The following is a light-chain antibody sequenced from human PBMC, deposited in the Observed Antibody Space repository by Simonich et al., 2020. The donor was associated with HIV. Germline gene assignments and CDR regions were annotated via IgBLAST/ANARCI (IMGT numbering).Light chain of an antibody. CDR2: WAS. Sequence: DIVMTQSPDSLAVSLGERATINCKSSQSVLYSSNNKNYLAWYQQKPGQPPKLLIYWASTRESGVPDRFSGSGSETDFTLTISSLQAEDVAVYYCQQYYITPQTFGQGTKVEIK. J-gene: IGKJ1*01. CDR1: QSVLYSSNNKNY. V-gene: IGKV4-1*01. CDR3: QQYYITPQT.